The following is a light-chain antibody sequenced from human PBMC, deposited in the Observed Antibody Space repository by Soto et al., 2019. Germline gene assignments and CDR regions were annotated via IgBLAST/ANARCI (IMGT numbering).Light chain of an antibody. CDR2: EVS. CDR1: SSDVGAYNY. V-gene: IGLV2-14*01. Sequence: QSALTQPASVSGSPGQSITISCTGTSSDVGAYNYVSWYQHHPGKVPKLLIYEVSNRPSGVSNRFSGSKSGNTASLTISGLQAEDEADYYCSSYTTTSTHYVFGTGTKLTVL. CDR3: SSYTTTSTHYV. J-gene: IGLJ1*01.